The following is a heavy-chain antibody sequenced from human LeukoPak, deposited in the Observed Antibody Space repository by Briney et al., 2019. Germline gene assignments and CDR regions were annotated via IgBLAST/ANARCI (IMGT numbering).Heavy chain of an antibody. J-gene: IGHJ4*02. Sequence: GGSLRLSCAASGFTVSSNYMSWLRQAPGKGLEWVSVMYAGGSTYYADSVKGRFTISRDSSKSTLYLQMNSLRAEDTAVYYCARGGYDFWSGFDYWGQGTLVTVSS. CDR2: MYAGGST. CDR3: ARGGYDFWSGFDY. D-gene: IGHD3-3*01. V-gene: IGHV3-53*01. CDR1: GFTVSSNY.